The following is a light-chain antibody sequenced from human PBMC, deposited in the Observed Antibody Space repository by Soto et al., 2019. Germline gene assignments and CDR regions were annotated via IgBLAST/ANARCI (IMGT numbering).Light chain of an antibody. V-gene: IGLV2-23*02. CDR3: CSYVAGTNVV. Sequence: QSALTQPASVSGSPGQSITISCTGTSSDVGSYNLVSWYQQHPGKAPKLMIYVVDKRPSGVSNRFSGSKSGNTASLTISGLQAEDEADYHCCSYVAGTNVVFGGGTKLTVL. J-gene: IGLJ2*01. CDR1: SSDVGSYNL. CDR2: VVD.